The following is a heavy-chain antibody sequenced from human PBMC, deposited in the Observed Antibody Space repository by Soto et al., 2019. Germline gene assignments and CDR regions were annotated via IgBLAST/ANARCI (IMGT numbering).Heavy chain of an antibody. CDR1: GFSLTSTAVG. J-gene: IGHJ4*02. CDR2: IYWNDHE. Sequence: QITLKESGPPLVKPTQTLTLTCSFSGFSLTSTAVGVGWIRQPPGKALEWLAFIYWNDHEYYSPSLRNRLTITKDTAKNHVVLRMTNMDSVDAGTYYTAHAAGWLLDYWGPGTLVTVSS. CDR3: AHAAGWLLDY. D-gene: IGHD6-13*01. V-gene: IGHV2-5*01.